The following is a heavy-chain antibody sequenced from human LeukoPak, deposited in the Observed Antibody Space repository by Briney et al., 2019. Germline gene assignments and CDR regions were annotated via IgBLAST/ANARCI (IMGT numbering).Heavy chain of an antibody. Sequence: ASVKVSCKASGYTFTGYYMHWVRQAPGQGLEWMGWINPNSGGTNYAQKFQGWVTMTRDTSISTAYMELSRLRSDDTAVYCCWRGRQLALGSYDYYGMDVWGQGTTVTVSS. V-gene: IGHV1-2*04. D-gene: IGHD3-16*01. CDR2: INPNSGGT. CDR3: WRGRQLALGSYDYYGMDV. J-gene: IGHJ6*02. CDR1: GYTFTGYY.